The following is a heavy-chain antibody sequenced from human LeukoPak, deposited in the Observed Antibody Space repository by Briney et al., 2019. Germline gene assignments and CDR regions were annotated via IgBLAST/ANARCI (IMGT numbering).Heavy chain of an antibody. CDR2: IRYEGSDK. CDR3: AAINIAQLPIRVY. CDR1: GFTFSGYG. V-gene: IGHV3-30*02. J-gene: IGHJ4*02. D-gene: IGHD5-24*01. Sequence: GGYLRLSCAASGFTFSGYGMHWLRQAPGQGQEWVSLIRYEGSDKYYADSVKDQFTISRDNSNIPLYLQMNSLRVEDTAVYYCAAINIAQLPIRVYWGQGTLVTVSS.